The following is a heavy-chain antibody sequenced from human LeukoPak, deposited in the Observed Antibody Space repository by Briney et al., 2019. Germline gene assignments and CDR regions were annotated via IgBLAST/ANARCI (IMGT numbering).Heavy chain of an antibody. CDR2: IYSSGNT. Sequence: SETLSLTCTVSGVSISGYYWSWMRQSPGKGLEWIAYIYSSGNTNYNPSLTSRVTISVDTSKNQFSLKVTSVTAADTALYYCARRSGHQAFDIWGQGTMVTVSS. J-gene: IGHJ3*02. V-gene: IGHV4-59*01. CDR1: GVSISGYY. CDR3: ARRSGHQAFDI.